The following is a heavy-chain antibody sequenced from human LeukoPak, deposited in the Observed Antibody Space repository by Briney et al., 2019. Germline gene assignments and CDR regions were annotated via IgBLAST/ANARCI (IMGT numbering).Heavy chain of an antibody. J-gene: IGHJ4*02. CDR3: AREEDCSGGSCYSV. CDR2: VIPILGIA. V-gene: IGHV1-69*04. Sequence: ASVKVSCKASGGTFSSYTISWVRQAPGQGLTWMGRVIPILGIANYAQKFQGRVTITADKSTSTAYMELSSLRSEDTAVYYCAREEDCSGGSCYSVWGQGTLVTVSS. CDR1: GGTFSSYT. D-gene: IGHD2-15*01.